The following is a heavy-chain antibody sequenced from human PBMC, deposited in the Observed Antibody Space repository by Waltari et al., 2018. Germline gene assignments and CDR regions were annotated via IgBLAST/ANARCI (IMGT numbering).Heavy chain of an antibody. J-gene: IGHJ3*02. CDR3: ARVPVITIFGVVIGENAFDI. Sequence: EVQLVESGGGLVKPGGSLRLSCAASGFTFSSYSMNWVRQAPGKGLEWVSSISSSSSYIYYADSVKGRFTISRDNAKNSLYLQMNSLRAEDTAVYYCARVPVITIFGVVIGENAFDIWGQGTMVTVSS. CDR2: ISSSSSYI. D-gene: IGHD3-3*01. CDR1: GFTFSSYS. V-gene: IGHV3-21*01.